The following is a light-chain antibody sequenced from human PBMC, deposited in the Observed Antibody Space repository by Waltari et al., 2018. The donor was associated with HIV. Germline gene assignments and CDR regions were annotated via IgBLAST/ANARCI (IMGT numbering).Light chain of an antibody. CDR3: QQRSTWPGPT. CDR2: DAS. CDR1: QSVGDY. Sequence: EIVLTPSPATLSLSPGERATLSCRASQSVGDYLAWYQQKPGQAPKLFIYDASNRATGIPARFSGSGFGTDFTLTISSLEPEDFAVYYCQQRSTWPGPTFGGGTKVEI. V-gene: IGKV3-11*01. J-gene: IGKJ4*01.